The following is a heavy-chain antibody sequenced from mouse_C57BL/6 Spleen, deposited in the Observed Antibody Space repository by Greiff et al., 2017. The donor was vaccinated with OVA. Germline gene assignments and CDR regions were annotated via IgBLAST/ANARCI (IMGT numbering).Heavy chain of an antibody. CDR1: GFTFSDYY. J-gene: IGHJ2*01. D-gene: IGHD2-4*01. V-gene: IGHV5-16*01. CDR3: ARGYDYDAFDY. Sequence: DVHLVESEGGLVQPGSSMKLSCTASGFTFSDYYMAWVRQVPEKGLEWVANINYDGSSTYYLDSLKSRFIISRDNAKNILYLQMSSLKSEDTATYYCARGYDYDAFDYWGQGTTLTVSS. CDR2: INYDGSST.